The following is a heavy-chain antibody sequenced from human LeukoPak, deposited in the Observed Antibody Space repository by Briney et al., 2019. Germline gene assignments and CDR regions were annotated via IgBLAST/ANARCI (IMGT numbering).Heavy chain of an antibody. CDR3: AKEGGNRYCSSTSCSNWFDP. J-gene: IGHJ5*02. CDR1: GGSISSSSYY. Sequence: SETLSLTCTVSGGSISSSSYYWSWIRQPAGKGLEWIGRIYTSGSTNYNPSLKSRVTMSVDTSKNQFSLKLSSVTAADTAVYYCAKEGGNRYCSSTSCSNWFDPWGQGTLVTVSS. V-gene: IGHV4-61*02. CDR2: IYTSGST. D-gene: IGHD2-2*01.